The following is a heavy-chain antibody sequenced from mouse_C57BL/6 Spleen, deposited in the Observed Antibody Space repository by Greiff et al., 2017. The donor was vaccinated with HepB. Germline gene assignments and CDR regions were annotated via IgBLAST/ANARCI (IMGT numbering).Heavy chain of an antibody. CDR3: ARGTITTVVANWYFDV. CDR1: GYTFTDYN. J-gene: IGHJ1*03. D-gene: IGHD1-1*01. Sequence: VQLQQPGPELVKPGASVKIPCKASGYTFTDYNMDWVKQSHGKSLEWIGDINPNNGGTIYNQKFKGKATLTVDKSSSTAYMELRSLTSEDTAVYYCARGTITTVVANWYFDVWGTGTTVTVSS. CDR2: INPNNGGT. V-gene: IGHV1-18*01.